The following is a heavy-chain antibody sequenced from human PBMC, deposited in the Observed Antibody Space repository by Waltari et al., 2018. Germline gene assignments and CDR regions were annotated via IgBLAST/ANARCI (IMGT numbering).Heavy chain of an antibody. V-gene: IGHV1-3*01. D-gene: IGHD2-8*02. J-gene: IGHJ4*02. Sequence: QVQLVQSGAEVKKPGASVKVSYKASGYTFTSYAMHWVRQAPGQRLEWMGWINAGNGNTKYSQKFQGRVTITRDTSASTAYMELRSLRSEDTAVYYWARDPVGGGGVFDYWGQGTLVTVSS. CDR1: GYTFTSYA. CDR3: ARDPVGGGGVFDY. CDR2: INAGNGNT.